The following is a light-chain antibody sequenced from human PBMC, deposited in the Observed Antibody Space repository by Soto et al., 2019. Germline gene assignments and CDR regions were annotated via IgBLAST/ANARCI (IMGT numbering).Light chain of an antibody. V-gene: IGKV3-20*01. Sequence: EIVFTQSPGTLSLSPGERATLSCRASQSVSSSYLAWYQQKPGQAPRLLIHGASSRATGIPDRISGSGSGTDFTLTITRLEPEDFAVYFCLRYSSSQWTFGQGTKVDIK. CDR1: QSVSSSY. CDR3: LRYSSSQWT. J-gene: IGKJ1*01. CDR2: GAS.